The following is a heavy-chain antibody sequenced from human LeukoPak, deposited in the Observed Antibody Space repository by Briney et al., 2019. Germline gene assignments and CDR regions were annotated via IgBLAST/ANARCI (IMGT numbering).Heavy chain of an antibody. CDR2: IYYSGST. CDR3: AVSDVYSSGYRETSDAFDI. CDR1: GGSISSGGYY. Sequence: SETLSLTCTVSGGSISSGGYYWSWIRQHPGKGLEWIGYIYYSGSTYYNPSLKSRVTISVDTSKNQFSLKLSSVTAADTAVYYCAVSDVYSSGYRETSDAFDIWGQGTMVTVSS. D-gene: IGHD3-22*01. J-gene: IGHJ3*02. V-gene: IGHV4-31*03.